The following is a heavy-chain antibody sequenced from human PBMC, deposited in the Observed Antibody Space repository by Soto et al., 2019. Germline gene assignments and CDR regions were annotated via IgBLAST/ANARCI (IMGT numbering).Heavy chain of an antibody. V-gene: IGHV1-58*01. Sequence: SVKVSCKASGFTLTRSAVQWVRQARGQRLEWIGWIVVGSGNTNYAQKFQERVTITRDMSTSTAYMELSSLRSEDTAVYDCAAANIVVVPAANFTWYYYYGMHLWCQGATVTV. D-gene: IGHD2-2*01. J-gene: IGHJ6*02. CDR1: GFTLTRSA. CDR2: IVVGSGNT. CDR3: AAANIVVVPAANFTWYYYYGMHL.